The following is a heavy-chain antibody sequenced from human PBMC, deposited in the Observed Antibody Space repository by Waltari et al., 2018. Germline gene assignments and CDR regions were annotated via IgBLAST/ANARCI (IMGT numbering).Heavy chain of an antibody. Sequence: QLQLQESGPGLVKPSETLSLTCTVSGGSISSSSYYWGWIRQPPGKGLEGIGSSYYRGGTYHNPSLKSRVTISVDTSKNQFSLKLSSVTAADTAVYYCARTPYYYDSSGYYFWGQGTLVTVSS. CDR1: GGSISSSSYY. J-gene: IGHJ4*02. CDR2: SYYRGGT. V-gene: IGHV4-39*07. CDR3: ARTPYYYDSSGYYF. D-gene: IGHD3-22*01.